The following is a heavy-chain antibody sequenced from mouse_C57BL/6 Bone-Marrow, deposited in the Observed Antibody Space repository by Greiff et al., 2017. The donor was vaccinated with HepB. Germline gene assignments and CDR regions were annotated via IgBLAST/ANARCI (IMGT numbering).Heavy chain of an antibody. V-gene: IGHV1-82*01. Sequence: VQLQESGPELVKPGASVKISCKASGYAFSSSWMNWVKQRPGKGLEWIGRIYPGDGDTNYNGKFKGKATLTADKSSSTAYMQLSSLTSEDSAVYFCARFPPSYYGNYFYAMDYWGQGTSVTVSS. J-gene: IGHJ4*01. CDR1: GYAFSSSW. CDR2: IYPGDGDT. D-gene: IGHD2-1*01. CDR3: ARFPPSYYGNYFYAMDY.